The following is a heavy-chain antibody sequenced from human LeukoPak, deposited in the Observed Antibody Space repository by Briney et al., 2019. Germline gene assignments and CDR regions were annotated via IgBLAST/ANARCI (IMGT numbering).Heavy chain of an antibody. CDR1: GGSISSGGYY. J-gene: IGHJ2*01. Sequence: SETLSLTCTVSGGSISSGGYYWSWIRQHPGKGLEWIGYIYYSGSTYYNPSLKSRVTISVDTSKNQFSLKLSSVTAADTAVYYCARDGYGGAKHYWYFDLWGRGTLVTVSS. D-gene: IGHD4-23*01. CDR3: ARDGYGGAKHYWYFDL. V-gene: IGHV4-31*03. CDR2: IYYSGST.